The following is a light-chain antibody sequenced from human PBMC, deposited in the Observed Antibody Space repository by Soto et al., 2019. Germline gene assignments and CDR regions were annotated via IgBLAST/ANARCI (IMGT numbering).Light chain of an antibody. J-gene: IGKJ1*01. Sequence: EIVLTQSPGTLSLSPGERATLSCRASQSINSNYLAWYQQKPGQAPRLLIYAASSRATGIPDRFSGSGSGTDFTLTIIRLEPEDFAVYYCLHSGSSPQTFGQGTKVEIK. CDR1: QSINSNY. V-gene: IGKV3-20*01. CDR2: AAS. CDR3: LHSGSSPQT.